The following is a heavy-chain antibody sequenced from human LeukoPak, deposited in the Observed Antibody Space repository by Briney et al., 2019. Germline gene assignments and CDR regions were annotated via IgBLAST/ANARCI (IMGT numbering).Heavy chain of an antibody. Sequence: GGSLRLSCAASGFTFRSYTMHWVRQAPGKGLEWVSSISSSSSSIYYADSVKGRFTISRDNAKKSLYLQMNSLRAEDTAMYYCARGFCTSTSCYGSYWGQGTLVTVSS. CDR3: ARGFCTSTSCYGSY. CDR1: GFTFRSYT. V-gene: IGHV3-21*01. D-gene: IGHD2-2*01. CDR2: ISSSSSSI. J-gene: IGHJ4*02.